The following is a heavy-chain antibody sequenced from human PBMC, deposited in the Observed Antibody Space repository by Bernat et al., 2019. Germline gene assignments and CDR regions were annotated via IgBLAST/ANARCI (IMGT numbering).Heavy chain of an antibody. CDR3: AKYSNNWDEDH. Sequence: EVQLLESGGGLVQPGGSLRLSCAASGFTFSSFAMTWVRQAPGKGLEWVSAVSDSGGNTYYADSVRGRFTISRDNSKNTLFLHMNSLRDEDTAVYYCAKYSNNWDEDHWGQETLVTVSS. CDR1: GFTFSSFA. CDR2: VSDSGGNT. V-gene: IGHV3-23*01. D-gene: IGHD1-1*01. J-gene: IGHJ4*02.